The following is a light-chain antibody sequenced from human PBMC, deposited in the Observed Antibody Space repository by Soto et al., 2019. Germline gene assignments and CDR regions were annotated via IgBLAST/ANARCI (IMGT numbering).Light chain of an antibody. CDR1: SSDVGTYDR. CDR3: SSYEASTTLL. Sequence: QSALTQPPSVSGSPGQSVTISCIGTSSDVGTYDRVSWYQAPPGTAPKLIIYEVHYRPSGVPDRFSGSKSGNTASLTISGLQAEDEADYYCSSYEASTTLLFGGGTQLTVL. CDR2: EVH. V-gene: IGLV2-18*02. J-gene: IGLJ2*01.